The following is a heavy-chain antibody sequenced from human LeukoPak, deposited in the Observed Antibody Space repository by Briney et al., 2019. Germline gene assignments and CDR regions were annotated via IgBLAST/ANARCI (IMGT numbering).Heavy chain of an antibody. CDR1: GGTFSSYT. CDR2: IIPILGIA. CDR3: ARREPTDAFDI. V-gene: IGHV1-69*02. D-gene: IGHD1-14*01. Sequence: SVKVSCKASGGTFSSYTISWVRQAPGQGLEWMGRIIPILGIANYAQKFQGRVTITADKSTSTAYMELSSLRSEDTAVHYCARREPTDAFDIWGQGTMVTVSS. J-gene: IGHJ3*02.